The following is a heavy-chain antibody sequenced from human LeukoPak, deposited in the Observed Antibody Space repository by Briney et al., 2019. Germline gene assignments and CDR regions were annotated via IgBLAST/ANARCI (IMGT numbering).Heavy chain of an antibody. V-gene: IGHV3-53*01. D-gene: IGHD2-21*01. CDR3: AKRGDSGACNDY. CDR1: GFTVTNSY. CDR2: IYSGGTT. J-gene: IGHJ4*02. Sequence: GGSLRLSCAASGFTVTNSYMSWVRQAPGKGLEWVSVIYSGGTTYYADSVMGRFTIFRDNPKNTLYLQMNSLRAEDTALYYCAKRGDSGACNDYWGQGTLVIVSS.